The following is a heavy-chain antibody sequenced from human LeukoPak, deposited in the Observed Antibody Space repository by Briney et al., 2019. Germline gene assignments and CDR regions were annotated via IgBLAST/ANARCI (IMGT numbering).Heavy chain of an antibody. CDR1: GVTVSSTY. CDR3: ARDLGYDFWSGYPYYYYGMDV. V-gene: IGHV3-53*01. Sequence: GGSLRLSCAASGVTVSSTYVSWVRQAPGKGLEWVSVIYSGGSTYYADSVKGRFTISRDNSKNTLYLQMNSLRAEDTAVYYCARDLGYDFWSGYPYYYYGMDVWGQGTTVTVSS. D-gene: IGHD3-3*01. J-gene: IGHJ6*02. CDR2: IYSGGST.